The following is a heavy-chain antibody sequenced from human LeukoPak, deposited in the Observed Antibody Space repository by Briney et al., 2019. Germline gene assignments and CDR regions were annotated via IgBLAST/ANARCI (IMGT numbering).Heavy chain of an antibody. CDR2: ISAYNGNT. D-gene: IGHD6-6*01. V-gene: IGHV1-18*01. CDR1: GYTFTSYG. Sequence: ASVKVSCKASGYTFTSYGISWVRQAPGQGLEWMGWISAYNGNTNYAQKFQGRVTMTRDTSISTAYMELSRLRSDDTAVYYCARNPIAARGYYYYYMDVWGKGTTVTVSS. J-gene: IGHJ6*03. CDR3: ARNPIAARGYYYYYMDV.